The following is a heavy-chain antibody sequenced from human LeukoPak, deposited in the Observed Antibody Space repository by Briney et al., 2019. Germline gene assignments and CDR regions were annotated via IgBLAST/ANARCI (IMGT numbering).Heavy chain of an antibody. V-gene: IGHV4-34*01. D-gene: IGHD6-19*01. J-gene: IGHJ4*02. CDR3: ARGPGIAVAGYFDY. Sequence: SETLSLTCAVYGGSFSGYYWSWIRQPPGKGLEWIGEINHSGSTSYNPSLKSRVTISVDTSKNQFSLKLSSVTAADTAVYYCARGPGIAVAGYFDYWGQGTLVTVSS. CDR2: INHSGST. CDR1: GGSFSGYY.